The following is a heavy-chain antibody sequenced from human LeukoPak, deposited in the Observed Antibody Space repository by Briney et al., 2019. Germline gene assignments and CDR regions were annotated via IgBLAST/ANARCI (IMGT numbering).Heavy chain of an antibody. CDR2: IRNKANSYST. D-gene: IGHD1-26*01. J-gene: IGHJ4*02. V-gene: IGHV3-72*01. CDR1: GFSFSDYS. Sequence: GGSLRLSCAASGFSFSDYSMNWVRQAPGKGLEWVGRIRNKANSYSTEYAASVKGRFTISRDDSKNSLYLQLNSLKTDDTAVYYCARVSGSSHFDNWGQGTLVTVSS. CDR3: ARVSGSSHFDN.